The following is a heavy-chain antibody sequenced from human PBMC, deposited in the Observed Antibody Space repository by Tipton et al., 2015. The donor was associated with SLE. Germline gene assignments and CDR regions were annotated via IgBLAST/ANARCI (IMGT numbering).Heavy chain of an antibody. V-gene: IGHV3-30*02. CDR3: AKETADWYFDL. J-gene: IGHJ2*01. CDR1: GFTFSSYG. Sequence: SLRLSCAASGFTFSSYGMHWVRQAPGKGLEWVAFIRYGGSSTSYADSVKGRFTISRDNSKNTLYLQMNSLRAEDTAVYYCAKETADWYFDLWGRGTLVTVSS. CDR2: IRYGGSST. D-gene: IGHD6-19*01.